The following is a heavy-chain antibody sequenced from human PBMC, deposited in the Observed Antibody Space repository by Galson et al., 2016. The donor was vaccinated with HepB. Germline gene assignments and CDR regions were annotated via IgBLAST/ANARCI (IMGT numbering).Heavy chain of an antibody. CDR2: ISDTSSHT. Sequence: QAPGKGLEWVSYISDTSSHTYYAESVKGRFTISRDNAKNSLYLQMNSLRVEDTAVYYCASDDFKLARSAGMDVWGQGTTVTVSS. J-gene: IGHJ6*02. V-gene: IGHV3-21*01. D-gene: IGHD3-3*02. CDR3: ASDDFKLARSAGMDV.